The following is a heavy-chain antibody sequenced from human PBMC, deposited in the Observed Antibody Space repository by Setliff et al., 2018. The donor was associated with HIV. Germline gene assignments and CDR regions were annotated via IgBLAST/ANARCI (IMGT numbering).Heavy chain of an antibody. CDR1: GFTFSSSA. CDR2: ISGSGVST. J-gene: IGHJ4*02. Sequence: GGSLRLSCAASGFTFSSSAMSWVRQAPGKGLEWVSGISGSGVSTYYADSVRGRFTISRDNAKNTVYLQLTSLRAEDTAVYYCGRGPQYNFWGGYLGLWGQGTLVTVSS. V-gene: IGHV3-23*01. CDR3: GRGPQYNFWGGYLGL. D-gene: IGHD3-3*01.